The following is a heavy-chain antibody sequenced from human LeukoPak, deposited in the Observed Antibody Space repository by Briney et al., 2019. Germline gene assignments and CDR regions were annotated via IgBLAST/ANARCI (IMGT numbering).Heavy chain of an antibody. CDR3: ARGGSSWYFDY. J-gene: IGHJ4*02. CDR1: GGSISSSGFY. D-gene: IGHD6-13*01. CDR2: FYYSGST. Sequence: SETLSLTCTVSGGSISSSGFYWGWIRQPPGKGLEWLGSFYYSGSTYYNPSLKSRVTISVDTSKNQFSLKLSSVTAADTAVYYCARGGSSWYFDYWGQGTLVTVSS. V-gene: IGHV4-39*07.